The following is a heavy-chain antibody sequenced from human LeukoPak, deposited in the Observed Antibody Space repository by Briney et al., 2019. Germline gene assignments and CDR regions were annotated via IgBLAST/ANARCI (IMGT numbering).Heavy chain of an antibody. J-gene: IGHJ3*02. CDR2: INTDGNIT. V-gene: IGHV3-74*01. CDR1: GFTFSSYW. Sequence: PGGSLRLSCAASGFTFSSYWMHWVRQAPGKGLVWVSRINTDGNITNYADSVKGRFTISRDNAKNTLYLQMNSLRDEDTALYYCARVGCSTSRCQTYDAFDIWGQGTLVTVSS. D-gene: IGHD2-2*01. CDR3: ARVGCSTSRCQTYDAFDI.